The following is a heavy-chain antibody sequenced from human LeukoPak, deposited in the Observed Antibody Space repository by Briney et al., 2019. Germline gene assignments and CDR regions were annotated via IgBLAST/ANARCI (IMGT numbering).Heavy chain of an antibody. Sequence: SVKVSRKASGGTFTSYAISWVRQAPGQGLEWMGGIIPIFGTANYAQKFQGRVTITTDESTSTAYMELSSLRSEDTAVYYCARGGAMTTVAPFDYWGQGTLVTVSS. V-gene: IGHV1-69*05. CDR3: ARGGAMTTVAPFDY. CDR1: GGTFTSYA. CDR2: IIPIFGTA. D-gene: IGHD4-11*01. J-gene: IGHJ4*02.